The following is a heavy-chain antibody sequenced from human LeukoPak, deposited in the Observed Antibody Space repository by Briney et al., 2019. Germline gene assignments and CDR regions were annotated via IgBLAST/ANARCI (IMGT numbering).Heavy chain of an antibody. CDR3: ARSSGIVGATKAFDY. CDR1: GGSISSSSYY. CDR2: IYYSGST. J-gene: IGHJ4*02. V-gene: IGHV4-39*07. Sequence: SETLSLTCTVSGGSISSSSYYWGWIRQPPGKGLEWIGSIYYSGSTYYNPSLKSRVTISVDTSKNQFSLKLSSVTAADTAVYYCARSSGIVGATKAFDYWGQGTLVTVSS. D-gene: IGHD1-26*01.